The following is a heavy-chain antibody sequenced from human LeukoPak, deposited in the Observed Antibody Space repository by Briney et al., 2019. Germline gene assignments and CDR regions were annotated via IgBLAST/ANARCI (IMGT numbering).Heavy chain of an antibody. CDR2: ISAYNGNT. D-gene: IGHD4-23*01. CDR1: GYTFTSYG. J-gene: IGHJ5*02. Sequence: ASVKVSCTASGYTFTSYGISWVRQAPGQGLEWMGWISAYNGNTNYAQKLQGRVTITADKSTSTAYMELSSLRSEDTAVYYCARGAVAPNWFDPWGQGTLVTVSS. V-gene: IGHV1-18*01. CDR3: ARGAVAPNWFDP.